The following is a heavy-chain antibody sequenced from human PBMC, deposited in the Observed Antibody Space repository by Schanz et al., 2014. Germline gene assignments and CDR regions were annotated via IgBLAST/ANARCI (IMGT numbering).Heavy chain of an antibody. V-gene: IGHV3-33*03. J-gene: IGHJ4*02. CDR3: AKDPSHGDYDYYFDY. CDR1: GFTFSSYA. D-gene: IGHD3-22*01. Sequence: VQLLESGGGLVQPGGSLRLSCAASGFTFSSYAMSWVRQAPGKGPEWVAVIWSDGSTKYYADSVKGRFTISRDNSKNTLYLQMNSLRAEDTAVYYCAKDPSHGDYDYYFDYWGQGTLVTVSS. CDR2: IWSDGSTK.